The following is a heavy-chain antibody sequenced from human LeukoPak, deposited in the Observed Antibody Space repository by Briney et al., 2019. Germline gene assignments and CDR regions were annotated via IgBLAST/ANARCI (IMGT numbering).Heavy chain of an antibody. CDR1: GFTFSSYA. CDR3: AKGTTGIAVAGTGYFQH. J-gene: IGHJ1*01. D-gene: IGHD6-19*01. V-gene: IGHV3-23*01. Sequence: GGSLRLSCAASGFTFSSYAMSRVRQAPGRGLEWVSGISESGGSTYYADYVKGRFTISRDNSKNTLYLQMNSLRAEDTAVYYCAKGTTGIAVAGTGYFQHWGQGTLVTVSS. CDR2: ISESGGST.